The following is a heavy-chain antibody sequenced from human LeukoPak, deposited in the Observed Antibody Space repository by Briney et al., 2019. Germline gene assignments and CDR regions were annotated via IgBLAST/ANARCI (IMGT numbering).Heavy chain of an antibody. J-gene: IGHJ4*02. V-gene: IGHV3-48*04. D-gene: IGHD5-18*01. CDR1: GFSFSTYS. CDR2: ISYGGRT. Sequence: GGSLRLSCAASGFSFSTYSMTWVRQAPGKGLEWVSYISYGGRTENADSVKGRFSISRDNAKNSLFLQMDTLRVDDTAVYYCARESVETTMYDFWGQGTLVTVSS. CDR3: ARESVETTMYDF.